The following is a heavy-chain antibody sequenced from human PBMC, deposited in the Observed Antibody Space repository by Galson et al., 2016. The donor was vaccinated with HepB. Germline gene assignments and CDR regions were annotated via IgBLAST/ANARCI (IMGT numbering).Heavy chain of an antibody. D-gene: IGHD1-26*01. CDR2: IFSGGNT. CDR1: GFSVRTSS. V-gene: IGHV3-53*01. J-gene: IGHJ4*02. Sequence: SLRLSCAASGFSVRTSSMSWVRQAPGKGLECVSFIFSGGNTYYADSVQGRFTISRDNSKNTVSLEMNSLRVEDTAVYYCARSPEWELRYDYWGQGTLVTVSS. CDR3: ARSPEWELRYDY.